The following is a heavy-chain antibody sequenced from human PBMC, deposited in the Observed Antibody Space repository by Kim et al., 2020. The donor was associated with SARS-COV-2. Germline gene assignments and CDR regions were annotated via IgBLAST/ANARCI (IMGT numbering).Heavy chain of an antibody. CDR2: ISGSGGST. CDR3: AKAGCSGTNCPLDY. J-gene: IGHJ4*02. CDR1: GLTFSFYA. D-gene: IGHD2-2*01. V-gene: IGHV3-23*01. Sequence: GGSLRLSCAASGLTFSFYAMSWVRQAPGKGLEWVSGISGSGGSTYYADSVKGRFTTSRDNSKNTLYLQMNSLRAEDTAVYYCAKAGCSGTNCPLDYWGLGTLVTVSS.